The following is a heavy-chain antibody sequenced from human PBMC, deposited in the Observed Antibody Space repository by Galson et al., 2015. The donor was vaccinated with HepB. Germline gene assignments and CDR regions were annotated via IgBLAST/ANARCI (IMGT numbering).Heavy chain of an antibody. CDR2: ISSSSSTI. J-gene: IGHJ4*02. D-gene: IGHD4-23*01. CDR1: GFTFSSYS. Sequence: SLRLSCAASGFTFSSYSMNWVRQAPGKGLEWVSYISSSSSTIYYADSVKGRFTISRDNAKNSLYLQMNSLRAEDTAVYYCARDASHGGVDYWGQGTLVTVSS. CDR3: ARDASHGGVDY. V-gene: IGHV3-48*01.